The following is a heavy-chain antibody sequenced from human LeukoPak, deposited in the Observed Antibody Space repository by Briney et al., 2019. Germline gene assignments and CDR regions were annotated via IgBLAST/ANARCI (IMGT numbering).Heavy chain of an antibody. J-gene: IGHJ4*02. V-gene: IGHV3-11*04. CDR2: ISSSGSTI. CDR1: GFTFSYYY. Sequence: PGGSLRLSCAPSGFTFSYYYISWIRQAPGRGLDGVSYISSSGSTIYYADSVKGRFTISRDNAKNSLYLQMNSLRAEDTAVYYCARGRNHNYYDSSGYTPRWGQETLVTVSS. D-gene: IGHD3-22*01. CDR3: ARGRNHNYYDSSGYTPR.